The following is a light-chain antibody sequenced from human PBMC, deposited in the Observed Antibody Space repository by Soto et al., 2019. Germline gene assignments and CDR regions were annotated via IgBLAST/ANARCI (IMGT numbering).Light chain of an antibody. CDR1: QDISNN. V-gene: IGKV1-33*01. CDR3: QQYDNLPGYT. J-gene: IGKJ2*01. CDR2: DAS. Sequence: DIQMTQSPSSLSASVGDRVTITCQASQDISNNLNWYQQKPGKAPKLLIYDASNLEKGVPSRFRGGGSGTDVTFTISSLQPEDIATYYCQQYDNLPGYTFGQGTKLEIK.